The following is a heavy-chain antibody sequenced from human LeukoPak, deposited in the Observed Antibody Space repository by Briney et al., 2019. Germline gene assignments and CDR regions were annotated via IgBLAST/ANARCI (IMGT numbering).Heavy chain of an antibody. CDR1: GGSFSGYY. CDR3: ARGPLYYDYVWGSYRKRYDAFEI. Sequence: PSETLSLTCAVYGGSFSGYYWSWIRQPPGKGLEGIGEINHSGSTNYSPSLKSRVTISVDTSKNQFSLKLSSVTAADTAVYYCARGPLYYDYVWGSYRKRYDAFEIWGQGTMVTVSS. V-gene: IGHV4-34*01. D-gene: IGHD3-16*02. J-gene: IGHJ3*02. CDR2: INHSGST.